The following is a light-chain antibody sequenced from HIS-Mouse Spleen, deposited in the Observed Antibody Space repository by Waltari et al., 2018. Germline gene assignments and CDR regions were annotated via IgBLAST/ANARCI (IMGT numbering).Light chain of an antibody. V-gene: IGLV2-14*03. CDR2: DVS. J-gene: IGLJ2*01. Sequence: QSALTQPASVSGSPGQSITISCTGTSSDGGCYNYVPWYQQHPGKAPKLMIYDVSNRPSGVSNRFSGSKSGNTASLTISGLQAEDEADYYCSSYTSSSTLFGGGTKLTVL. CDR3: SSYTSSSTL. CDR1: SSDGGCYNY.